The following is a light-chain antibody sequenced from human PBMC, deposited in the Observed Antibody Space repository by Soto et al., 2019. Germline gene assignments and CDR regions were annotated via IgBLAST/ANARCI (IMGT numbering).Light chain of an antibody. CDR1: QNINSD. CDR3: QQYNSWPFT. CDR2: GAS. Sequence: EIVMTQSPATLSVSPGESATLACLARQNINSDLAWYVHKPGQAPRPVIYGASTWGTDVPPRFTGSGSGTEFTLTISGLQSEDFAVYYCQQYNSWPFTFGQGTRL. V-gene: IGKV3D-15*01. J-gene: IGKJ5*01.